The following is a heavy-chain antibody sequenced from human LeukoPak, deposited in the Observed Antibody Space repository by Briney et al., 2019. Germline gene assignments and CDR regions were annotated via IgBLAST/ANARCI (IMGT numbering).Heavy chain of an antibody. D-gene: IGHD3-9*01. V-gene: IGHV1-46*01. Sequence: ASVKVSCKASVYTFITYYIHWVRQAPGQGLEWMGIVNPNSGTTNYAQKFQGRLAMTRDTSTSTVYMDLSSLESEDTAVYCCARELRYLRQIDYWGQGTLVTVSS. J-gene: IGHJ4*02. CDR3: ARELRYLRQIDY. CDR2: VNPNSGTT. CDR1: VYTFITYY.